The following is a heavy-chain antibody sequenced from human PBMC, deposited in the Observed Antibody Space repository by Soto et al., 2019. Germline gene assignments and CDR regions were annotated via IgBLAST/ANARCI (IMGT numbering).Heavy chain of an antibody. V-gene: IGHV5-10-1*01. D-gene: IGHD1-1*01. CDR1: GYSFTSHW. CDR2: TDPSDSYT. J-gene: IGHJ6*02. Sequence: GESLKISCQGSGYSFTSHWITWVRQTPGKGLEGMGRTDPSDSYTNYSPSFQGRVTISADRSISTAFLQWSSLEASDTAIYYCARRLSGPKEEYNAYYFYGLDVWGQGTTVTVS. CDR3: ARRLSGPKEEYNAYYFYGLDV.